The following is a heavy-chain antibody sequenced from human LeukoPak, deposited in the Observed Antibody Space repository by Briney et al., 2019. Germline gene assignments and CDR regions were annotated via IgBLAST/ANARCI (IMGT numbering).Heavy chain of an antibody. CDR2: ISGSGVST. V-gene: IGHV3-23*01. J-gene: IGHJ6*02. CDR1: GFTFSTYA. D-gene: IGHD6-13*01. CDR3: AKSPSEGYTSSWYDFYFGLDV. Sequence: PGGSLRLSCAASGFTFSTYAMTWVRQAPGKGLEWVSGISGSGVSTFYAGSVKGRFTISRDNSNNTLYLQMNSLRAEDTALYYCAKSPSEGYTSSWYDFYFGLDVWGRGTTVTVSS.